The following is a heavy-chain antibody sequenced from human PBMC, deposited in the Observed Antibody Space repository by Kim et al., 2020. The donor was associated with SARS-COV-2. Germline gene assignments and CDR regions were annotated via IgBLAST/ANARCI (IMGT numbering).Heavy chain of an antibody. CDR1: GFTFSSYG. CDR2: ISYDGSNK. Sequence: GGSLRLSCAASGFTFSSYGMHWVRQAPGKGLEWVAVISYDGSNKYYADSVKGRFTISRDNSKNTLYLQMNSLRAEDTAVYYCAKATDYCSGGSCFLPDYWGQGTLVTVSS. V-gene: IGHV3-30*18. CDR3: AKATDYCSGGSCFLPDY. J-gene: IGHJ4*02. D-gene: IGHD2-15*01.